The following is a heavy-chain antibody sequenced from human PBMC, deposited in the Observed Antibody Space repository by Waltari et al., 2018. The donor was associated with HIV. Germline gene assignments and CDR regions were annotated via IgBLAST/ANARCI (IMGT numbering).Heavy chain of an antibody. D-gene: IGHD3-22*01. J-gene: IGHJ4*02. V-gene: IGHV3-9*01. CDR2: INWNSDNI. CDR1: GFTFDDYA. Sequence: EVQLVEPGGDLVQPGRSLRLSCAAYGFTFDDYAMHWVRQAPGKGLDWVSGINWNSDNIGYADSVKGRFTISRDHAKNSLYLQMNSLRPEDTALYYCAKAYDSSGFQYYFDYWGQGTLVTVSS. CDR3: AKAYDSSGFQYYFDY.